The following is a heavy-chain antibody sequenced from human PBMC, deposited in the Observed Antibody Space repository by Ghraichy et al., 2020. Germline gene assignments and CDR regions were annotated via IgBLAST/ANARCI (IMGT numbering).Heavy chain of an antibody. D-gene: IGHD4-17*01. Sequence: AGSLRLSCAASGFTFSSYAMSWVRQAPGKGLEWVSAISGSGGSTYYADSVKGRFTISRDNSKNTLYLQMNSLRAEDTAVYYCADYGDYKAYYYYGMDVWGQGTTVTVSS. CDR3: ADYGDYKAYYYYGMDV. CDR1: GFTFSSYA. J-gene: IGHJ6*02. V-gene: IGHV3-23*01. CDR2: ISGSGGST.